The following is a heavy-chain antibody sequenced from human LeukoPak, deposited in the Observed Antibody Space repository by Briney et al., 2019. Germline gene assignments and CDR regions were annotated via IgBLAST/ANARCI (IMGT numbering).Heavy chain of an antibody. Sequence: GRSLRLSCAASGFTFNVYAMSWVRQSPGKGLEWVAAISGSDPGTYHADSVKGRFSISRDNSKSTLYLQMTNLKAEDTAIYYCAKAPRGSCIGALCYYIGVWGKGTTVTVSS. CDR1: GFTFNVYA. J-gene: IGHJ6*03. D-gene: IGHD2-15*01. V-gene: IGHV3-23*01. CDR2: ISGSDPGT. CDR3: AKAPRGSCIGALCYYIGV.